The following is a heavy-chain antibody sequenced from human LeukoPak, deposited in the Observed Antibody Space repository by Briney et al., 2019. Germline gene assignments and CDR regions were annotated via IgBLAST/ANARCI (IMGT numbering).Heavy chain of an antibody. V-gene: IGHV4-39*07. CDR1: GGPISSSSYY. D-gene: IGHD3-22*01. CDR2: IYYSGST. CDR3: ARDITTHLNWFDP. J-gene: IGHJ5*02. Sequence: PSETLSLTCTVSGGPISSSSYYWGWIRQPPGKGLEWIGSIYYSGSTYYNPSLKSRVTISVDTSKNQFSLKLSSVTAADTAVYYCARDITTHLNWFDPWGQGTLVTVSS.